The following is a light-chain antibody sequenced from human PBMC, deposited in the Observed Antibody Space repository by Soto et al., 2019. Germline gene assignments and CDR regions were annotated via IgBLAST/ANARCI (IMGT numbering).Light chain of an antibody. J-gene: IGKJ5*01. V-gene: IGKV3-11*01. CDR1: QSVSSY. Sequence: EIVLTESPATLSLSPGARATLSGRARQSVSSYLAWYQQKPGQAPRLLIYGASTRATDIPARFSGSGSGTGFTLTISSLEPEDFAVYYCQQRSNWPPEITFGKGTRLEIK. CDR3: QQRSNWPPEIT. CDR2: GAS.